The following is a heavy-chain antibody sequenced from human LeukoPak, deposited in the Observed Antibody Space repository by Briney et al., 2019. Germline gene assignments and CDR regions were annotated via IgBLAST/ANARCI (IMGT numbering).Heavy chain of an antibody. V-gene: IGHV3-30-3*01. CDR3: AREYSNTWYFDY. Sequence: PGRSLRLSCAASGFTFSTFRFHWVRQTPGKGLEWVALISYDGADKYYADSVKGLFTISRDNSKNTLYLQMNSLRAEDTAVYYCAREYSNTWYFDYWGHGTLVTVSS. CDR1: GFTFSTFR. D-gene: IGHD6-13*01. CDR2: ISYDGADK. J-gene: IGHJ4*01.